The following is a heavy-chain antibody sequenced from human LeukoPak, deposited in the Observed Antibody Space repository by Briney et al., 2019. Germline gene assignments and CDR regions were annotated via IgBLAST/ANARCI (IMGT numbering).Heavy chain of an antibody. J-gene: IGHJ4*02. CDR1: GGTFSSYA. Sequence: GASVKVSCKASGGTFSSYAISWVRQAPGRGLEWMGGIIPIFGTANYAQKFQGRVTITADESTSTAYMELSSLRSEDTAVYYCARGLYYDFWTTTWGQLDYWGQGTLVTVSS. CDR3: ARGLYYDFWTTTWGQLDY. V-gene: IGHV1-69*13. CDR2: IIPIFGTA. D-gene: IGHD3-3*01.